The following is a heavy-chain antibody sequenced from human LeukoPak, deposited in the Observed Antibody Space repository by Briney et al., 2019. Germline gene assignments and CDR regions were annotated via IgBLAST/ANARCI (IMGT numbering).Heavy chain of an antibody. CDR1: GFTFSNYP. CDR3: ARGQVGVAPPHY. D-gene: IGHD6-19*01. V-gene: IGHV3-30-3*01. CDR2: ISYDGSNK. Sequence: PGGSLRLSCAASGFTFSNYPMHWVRQAPGKGQEWVAVISYDGSNKYYADSVKGRFTISRDNSENTLSLQMNSLRAEDTAVYYCARGQVGVAPPHYWGQGTLVTVSS. J-gene: IGHJ4*02.